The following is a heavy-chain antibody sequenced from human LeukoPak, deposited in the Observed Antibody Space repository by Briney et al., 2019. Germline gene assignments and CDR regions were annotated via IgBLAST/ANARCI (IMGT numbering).Heavy chain of an antibody. CDR3: ARVSPNTVTTLQYFDY. J-gene: IGHJ4*02. Sequence: GGSLRLSCAASGFTFSSYWMSWVRQAPGKGLEWVANIKQDGSEKDYVDSVKGRFTISRDNAKNSLYLQMNRLRAQDTAVSYCARVSPNTVTTLQYFDYWGQGTLVTVS. D-gene: IGHD4-17*01. V-gene: IGHV3-7*01. CDR2: IKQDGSEK. CDR1: GFTFSSYW.